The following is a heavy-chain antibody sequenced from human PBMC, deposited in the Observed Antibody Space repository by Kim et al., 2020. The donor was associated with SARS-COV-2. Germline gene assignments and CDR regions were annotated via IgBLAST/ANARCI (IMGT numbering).Heavy chain of an antibody. D-gene: IGHD2-15*01. CDR3: ARLRIGYCSGGSCYPLDFDY. CDR2: IYYSGST. J-gene: IGHJ4*02. V-gene: IGHV4-31*03. CDR1: GGSISSGGYY. Sequence: SETLSLTCTVSGGSISSGGYYWSWIRQHPGKGLEWIGYIYYSGSTYYNPSLKSRVTISGDTSKNQFSLKLSSVTAVDTAVYYCARLRIGYCSGGSCYPLDFDYRGQGTLVTVSS.